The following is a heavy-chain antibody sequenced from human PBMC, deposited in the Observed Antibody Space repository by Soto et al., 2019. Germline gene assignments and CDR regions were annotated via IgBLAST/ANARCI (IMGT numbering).Heavy chain of an antibody. CDR3: AGATNWAYFAS. J-gene: IGHJ4*02. CDR2: IYYTGST. Sequence: SETLSLTCTVSSGSISTYYWSWIRQPPGKGLEWIGYIYYTGSTNYNPSLKTRVAISMDTSKNQFSLNLSSVTAADTAVYYCAGATNWAYFASRGLGTLVTVSS. V-gene: IGHV4-59*01. CDR1: SGSISTYY. D-gene: IGHD7-27*01.